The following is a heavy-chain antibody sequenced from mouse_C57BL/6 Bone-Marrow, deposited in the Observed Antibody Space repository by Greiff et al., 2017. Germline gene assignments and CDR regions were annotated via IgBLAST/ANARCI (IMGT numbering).Heavy chain of an antibody. V-gene: IGHV5-17*01. Sequence: DVMLVESGGGLVKPGVSLKLSCAASGFTFSDYGMHWVRQAPEKGLEWVAYISSGSSTIYYADTVKGRFTISRDNAKNTLFLQMTSLRSEDTAMYYCARRSLWLRYVDVWGTGTTVTVSS. CDR2: ISSGSSTI. D-gene: IGHD2-2*01. CDR1: GFTFSDYG. J-gene: IGHJ1*03. CDR3: ARRSLWLRYVDV.